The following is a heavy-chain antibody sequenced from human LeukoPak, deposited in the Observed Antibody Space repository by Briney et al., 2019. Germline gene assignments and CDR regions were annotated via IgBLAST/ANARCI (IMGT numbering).Heavy chain of an antibody. CDR2: ISGSGGST. Sequence: PGGSLRLSCAASGFTFSSYGMSWVRQAPGKGLEWVSAISGSGGSTYYADSVKGRFTISRDNSKNTLYLQMNSLRAEDTAVYYCAKVPYGDYLGELDYWGQGTLVTVSS. CDR3: AKVPYGDYLGELDY. J-gene: IGHJ4*02. V-gene: IGHV3-23*01. CDR1: GFTFSSYG. D-gene: IGHD4-17*01.